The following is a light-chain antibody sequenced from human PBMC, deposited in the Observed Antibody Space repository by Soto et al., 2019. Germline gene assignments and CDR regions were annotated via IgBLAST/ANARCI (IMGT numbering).Light chain of an antibody. CDR2: DAT. J-gene: IGKJ1*01. V-gene: IGKV3-11*01. CDR1: QSVGTS. CDR3: QQYGSSGT. Sequence: DIVLTQSPAILSLSPGDRASLSCRASQSVGTSLAWYKQQPGQPPRLLIHDATYRASGVPDRFRGSGSGTAFSLSISSLEPDDFAVYYCQQYGSSGTFGQGTKVDIK.